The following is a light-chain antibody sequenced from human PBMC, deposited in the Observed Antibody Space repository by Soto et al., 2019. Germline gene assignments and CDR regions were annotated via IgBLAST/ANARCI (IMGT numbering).Light chain of an antibody. CDR2: GAS. Sequence: EIVLTQSPGTLSLSPGERATLSCRASQSVSSSYLAWYQQKPGQAPRPLIYGASSRATGIPDRFSGSGSWTDFTVTISRLEPEDFALYYCQQYGSSPFTFGTGTKVDIK. J-gene: IGKJ3*01. CDR3: QQYGSSPFT. V-gene: IGKV3-20*01. CDR1: QSVSSSY.